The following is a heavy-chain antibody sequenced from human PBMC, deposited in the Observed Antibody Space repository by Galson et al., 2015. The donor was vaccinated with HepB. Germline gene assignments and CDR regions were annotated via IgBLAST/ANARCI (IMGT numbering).Heavy chain of an antibody. CDR3: SKDQYYYGSGYDDAFDI. V-gene: IGHV3-23*01. CDR1: DSTFSSYT. D-gene: IGHD3-10*01. J-gene: IGHJ3*02. Sequence: SLRLSCAASDSTFSSYTMSWVRQAPGKGLDWVSTISSSAGSTYYADSVKGRFTISRDNSKNTLYLQMNSLRAEDTAVYYCSKDQYYYGSGYDDAFDIWGQGTMVTVSS. CDR2: ISSSAGST.